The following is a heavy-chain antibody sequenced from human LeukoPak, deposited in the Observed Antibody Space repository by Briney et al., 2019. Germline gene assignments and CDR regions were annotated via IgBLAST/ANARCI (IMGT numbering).Heavy chain of an antibody. Sequence: RSLRLSCSTSGFTFRDYALTWVRQAPGKGLEWVSFIRSKTHGGTTDYAASVAVRFSISREDSKSVAYLQMDSLRTEDTAVYYCARATRISLFGVQYYFDSLGQGTLVTVSS. CDR1: GFTFRDYA. D-gene: IGHD3-3*01. V-gene: IGHV3-49*04. CDR2: IRSKTHGGTT. J-gene: IGHJ4*02. CDR3: ARATRISLFGVQYYFDS.